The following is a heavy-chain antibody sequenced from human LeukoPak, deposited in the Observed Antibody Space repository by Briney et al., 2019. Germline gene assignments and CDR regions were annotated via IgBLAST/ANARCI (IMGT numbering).Heavy chain of an antibody. D-gene: IGHD6-13*01. Sequence: SETLSLTCTVSGGSISSYYWSWIRQPPGKGLEWIGYIYYSGSTTYNPSLKSRVTISLDMSKNQFSLKPNSVTAADTAVYYCARFSSSWDYYYYYYMDVWGKGTTVTVSS. CDR1: GGSISSYY. CDR2: IYYSGST. J-gene: IGHJ6*03. V-gene: IGHV4-59*01. CDR3: ARFSSSWDYYYYYYMDV.